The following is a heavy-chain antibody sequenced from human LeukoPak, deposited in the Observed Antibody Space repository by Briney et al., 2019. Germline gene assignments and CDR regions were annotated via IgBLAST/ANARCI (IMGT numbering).Heavy chain of an antibody. V-gene: IGHV4-59*13. D-gene: IGHD3-22*01. J-gene: IGHJ3*02. Sequence: SETLSLTCTVSGDSISSYYWSWIRQPPGKELEWIGHIYSSGSTTDNPSLKSRVTISVDTSKNQFSLRMNSVTAADTAVYYCARFTKYDGGGSYLDIWGQGTMVTVSS. CDR3: ARFTKYDGGGSYLDI. CDR1: GDSISSYY. CDR2: IYSSGST.